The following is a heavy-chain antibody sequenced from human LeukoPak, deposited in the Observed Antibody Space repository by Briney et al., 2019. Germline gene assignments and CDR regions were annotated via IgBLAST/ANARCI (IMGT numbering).Heavy chain of an antibody. CDR1: GGSISSTTYY. D-gene: IGHD5-18*01. CDR2: MHDSGST. J-gene: IGHJ5*02. V-gene: IGHV4-39*01. Sequence: SETLSLTCTVSGGSISSTTYYWGWIRQPPGKGLEWIGGMHDSGSTDYNPSLKSRVTISVDTSKNQFSLKLTSVTAADTAVYYCARHEIRSWFDPWGQGTLVTVSS. CDR3: ARHEIRSWFDP.